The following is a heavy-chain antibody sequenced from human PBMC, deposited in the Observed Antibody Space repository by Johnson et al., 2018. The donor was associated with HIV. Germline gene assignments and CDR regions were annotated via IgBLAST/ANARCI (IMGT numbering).Heavy chain of an antibody. V-gene: IGHV3-30-3*01. Sequence: VQLVESGGGVVQPGRSLRLSCAASGFTFSRYAMHWVRQAPGKGLEWVAVISYDGSNKYYADSVKGRFTISRDNTKNSLFLQIDTLRAEDTAVYYCARGRIGTLVMDLRGGAFDIWGQGTLVTVSS. D-gene: IGHD3-22*01. CDR1: GFTFSRYA. CDR2: ISYDGSNK. CDR3: ARGRIGTLVMDLRGGAFDI. J-gene: IGHJ3*02.